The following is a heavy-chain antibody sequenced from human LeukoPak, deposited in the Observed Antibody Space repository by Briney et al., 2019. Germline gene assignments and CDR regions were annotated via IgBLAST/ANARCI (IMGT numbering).Heavy chain of an antibody. CDR3: ARGGRYCSGGSCYYNWFDP. Sequence: SQTLSLTCTVSGGSISSGDYYWSWIRQPPGKGLEWIGYIYYSGSTYYNPSLKSRVTISVDTSKNQFSLKLSSVTAADTAVYYCARGGRYCSGGSCYYNWFDPWGQGTLVTVSS. CDR2: IYYSGST. D-gene: IGHD2-15*01. CDR1: GGSISSGDYY. J-gene: IGHJ5*02. V-gene: IGHV4-30-4*01.